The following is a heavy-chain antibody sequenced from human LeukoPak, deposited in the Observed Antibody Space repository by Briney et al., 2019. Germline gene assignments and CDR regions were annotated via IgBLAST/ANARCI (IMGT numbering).Heavy chain of an antibody. CDR3: ARDAWGFDP. Sequence: GRSLRLSCAASTFTFSNYGMHWVRQAPGKGLEWVAVIWYDGSNKYYADSVKGRFTISRDNSKNTLYLQMNSLRAEDTAVYYCARDAWGFDPWGQGTLVTVSS. CDR2: IWYDGSNK. J-gene: IGHJ5*02. CDR1: TFTFSNYG. V-gene: IGHV3-33*01.